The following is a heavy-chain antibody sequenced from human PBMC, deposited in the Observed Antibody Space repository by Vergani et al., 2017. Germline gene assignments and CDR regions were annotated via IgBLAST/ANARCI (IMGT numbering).Heavy chain of an antibody. CDR3: ARGTTYDFWSGYPGGYMDV. CDR2: IIPILGIA. CDR1: GGTFSSYT. J-gene: IGHJ6*03. D-gene: IGHD3-3*01. V-gene: IGHV1-69*02. Sequence: QVQLVQSGAEVKKPGSSVKVSCKASGGTFSSYTISWVRQAPGQGLEWMGRIIPILGIANYAQKFQGRVTITADTSTSTVYMELSSLRSEDTAVYYCARGTTYDFWSGYPGGYMDVWGKGTTVTVSS.